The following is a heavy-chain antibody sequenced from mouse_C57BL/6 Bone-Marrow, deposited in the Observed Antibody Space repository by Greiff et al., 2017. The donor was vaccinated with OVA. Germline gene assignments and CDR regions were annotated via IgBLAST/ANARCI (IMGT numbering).Heavy chain of an antibody. J-gene: IGHJ2*01. CDR2: IDPENGDT. CDR1: GFNIKDDY. Sequence: VQLQQSGAELVRPGASVKLSCTASGFNIKDDYMHWVKQRPEQGLEWIGWIDPENGDTEYASKFQGKATITADPSSNTAYLQLSSLTSEDTAVYYCTWGLLRLYFDYWGQGTTLTVSS. CDR3: TWGLLRLYFDY. D-gene: IGHD1-2*01. V-gene: IGHV14-4*01.